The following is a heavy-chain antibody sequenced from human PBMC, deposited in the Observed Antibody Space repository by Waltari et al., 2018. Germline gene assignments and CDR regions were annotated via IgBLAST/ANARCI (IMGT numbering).Heavy chain of an antibody. V-gene: IGHV1-8*01. CDR3: ASRLGYSSSWYVFGY. J-gene: IGHJ4*02. D-gene: IGHD6-13*01. CDR1: GSTFARYD. Sequence: QVQLVQSGAEVKKPGTSVKVSCTASGSTFARYDINGVRQATGQGLEWMGWMNPNSGNTGYAQKFQGRVTMTRNTSISTAYMELSSLRSEDTAVYYCASRLGYSSSWYVFGYWGQGTLVTVSS. CDR2: MNPNSGNT.